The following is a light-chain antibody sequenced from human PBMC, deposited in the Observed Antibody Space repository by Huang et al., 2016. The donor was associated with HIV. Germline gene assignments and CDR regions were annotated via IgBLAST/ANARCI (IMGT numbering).Light chain of an antibody. V-gene: IGKV1-33*01. CDR3: QQDESLPPT. J-gene: IGKJ5*01. CDR1: QDISHY. Sequence: DIQMTQSPSSLSASVKDRVTITCQASQDISHYLNWYQQKPGKAPKLLIYDASTLETGVPSRFSGSGSGTDFTFTISSLQPEDIATYYCQQDESLPPTFGQGTRLDIK. CDR2: DAS.